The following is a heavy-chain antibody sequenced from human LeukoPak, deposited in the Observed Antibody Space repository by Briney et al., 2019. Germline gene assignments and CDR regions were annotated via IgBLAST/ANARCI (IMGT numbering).Heavy chain of an antibody. Sequence: PSQTLSLTCTVSGGSVSSGSYYWSWIRQPAGKGLEWIGRIYPSGSTIYPSGTTHYNPSLKSRVTISVDTSKNQFSLKVHSVTAADAAVYFCARGTGTTNFDYWGQGTLVTVSS. CDR3: ARGTGTTNFDY. CDR2: IYPSGSTIYPSGTT. CDR1: GGSVSSGSYY. V-gene: IGHV4-61*02. J-gene: IGHJ4*02. D-gene: IGHD1-1*01.